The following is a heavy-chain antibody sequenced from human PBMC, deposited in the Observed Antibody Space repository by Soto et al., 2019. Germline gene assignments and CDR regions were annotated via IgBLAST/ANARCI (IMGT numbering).Heavy chain of an antibody. Sequence: WWSLRLSCSASVFTFSSYSMNWFRQAPGKGLEWVSSISSSSSYIYYADSVKGRFTISRDNAKNSLYLQMNSLRAEDTAVYYCARESKDSYYDILTGSRNWFDPWGQGTLVTVS. CDR1: VFTFSSYS. V-gene: IGHV3-21*01. D-gene: IGHD3-9*01. J-gene: IGHJ5*02. CDR2: ISSSSSYI. CDR3: ARESKDSYYDILTGSRNWFDP.